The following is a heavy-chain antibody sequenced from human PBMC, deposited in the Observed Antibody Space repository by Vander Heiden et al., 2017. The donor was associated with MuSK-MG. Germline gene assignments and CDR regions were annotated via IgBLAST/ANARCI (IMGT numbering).Heavy chain of an antibody. CDR1: GFTFGDHA. D-gene: IGHD2-2*01. CDR2: VRTKGYGETT. CDR3: TRDCTSCYYGDWYFDL. J-gene: IGHJ2*01. V-gene: IGHV3-49*04. Sequence: EVQLVESGGGLVQPGRSLRLSCIGSGFTFGDHAMSWVRQAPGKGLEWVGLVRTKGYGETTEYAASVKGRFTISRDDSKTIAYLQMNSLKTEDTAVYYCTRDCTSCYYGDWYFDLWGRGTRVTVSS.